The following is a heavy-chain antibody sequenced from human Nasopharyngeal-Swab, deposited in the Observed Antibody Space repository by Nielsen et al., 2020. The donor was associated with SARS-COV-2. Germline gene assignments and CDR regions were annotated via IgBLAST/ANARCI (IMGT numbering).Heavy chain of an antibody. J-gene: IGHJ3*02. D-gene: IGHD1-26*01. V-gene: IGHV3-23*01. CDR3: ARDPIPAGGSDGFDI. CDR1: GFTFSSYA. CDR2: ISGSGGST. Sequence: GGSLRLSCAASGFTFSSYAMSWVRQAPGKGLEWVSAISGSGGSTYYADSVKGRFIISRDNAKNSLYLQMNSLRAEDTAVYYCARDPIPAGGSDGFDIWGQGTMVTVSS.